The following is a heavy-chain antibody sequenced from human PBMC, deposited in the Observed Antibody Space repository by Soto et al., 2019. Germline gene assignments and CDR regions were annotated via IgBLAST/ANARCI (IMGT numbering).Heavy chain of an antibody. V-gene: IGHV3-23*01. CDR3: SQTIAAAGPGYFQH. Sequence: GGSLRLSCAAYGFTFSSYAMSWVRQAPGKGLEWVSAISGSGGSTYDAESVKGQLTISRDKSKNTLYLQMNSLRAEDTAVYYCSQTIAAAGPGYFQHWGQGTLVTVSS. CDR2: ISGSGGST. J-gene: IGHJ1*01. D-gene: IGHD6-13*01. CDR1: GFTFSSYA.